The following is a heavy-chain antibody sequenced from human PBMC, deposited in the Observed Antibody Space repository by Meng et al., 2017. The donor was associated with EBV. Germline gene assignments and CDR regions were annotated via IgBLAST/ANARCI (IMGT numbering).Heavy chain of an antibody. CDR1: VGPFRYYA. Sequence: QVQLGPSAAGVKKPGSSVKVSCKTSVGPFRYYASSLVRQAPGQGLEWLGGFLPRLGAPNYAQKFHGRVKITADESTSTHYMDLSSLRSKDTAIYYCASESGRGYTPDYWGQGTLVTVSS. J-gene: IGHJ4*02. V-gene: IGHV1-69*01. D-gene: IGHD3-10*01. CDR3: ASESGRGYTPDY. CDR2: FLPRLGAP.